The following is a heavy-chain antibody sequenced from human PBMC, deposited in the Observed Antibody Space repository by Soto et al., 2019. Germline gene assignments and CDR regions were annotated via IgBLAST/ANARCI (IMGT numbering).Heavy chain of an antibody. J-gene: IGHJ6*03. CDR1: GGNIRSSSYY. CDR3: ARHQMAAAGYYYYYYMDV. D-gene: IGHD6-13*01. CDR2: IYYSGST. Sequence: SETKSVTSTVAGGNIRSSSYYWGWISKPPGKGLEWIGSIYYSGSTYYNPSLKSRVTISVDTSKNQFSLKLSSVTAADTAVYYCARHQMAAAGYYYYYYMDVWGKGTTVTVSS. V-gene: IGHV4-39*01.